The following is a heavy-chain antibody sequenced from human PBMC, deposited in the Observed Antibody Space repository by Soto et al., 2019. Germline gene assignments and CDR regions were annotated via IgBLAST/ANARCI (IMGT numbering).Heavy chain of an antibody. CDR2: IYWDDDK. V-gene: IGHV2-5*02. Sequence: QITLKESGPPLVKPTQTLTLTCTFSGFSLSTSGVGVGWIRQPPGKALEWLALIYWDDDKRYSPSLKSRLTITKDTSKNQVVLTMTNMDPVDTATYYCAHLTTADYYYYYGMDVWGQGTTVTVSS. J-gene: IGHJ6*02. CDR3: AHLTTADYYYYYGMDV. CDR1: GFSLSTSGVG. D-gene: IGHD4-17*01.